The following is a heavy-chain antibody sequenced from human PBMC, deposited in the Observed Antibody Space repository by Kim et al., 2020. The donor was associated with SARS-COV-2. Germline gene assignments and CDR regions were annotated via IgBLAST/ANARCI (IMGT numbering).Heavy chain of an antibody. V-gene: IGHV4-39*02. CDR3: ARDQIWGAAAAAAFDF. CDR2: VHYSGNT. J-gene: IGHJ3*01. CDR1: GDSIKRSNFY. Sequence: SETLSLTCSVSGDSIKRSNFYWGWLRQSPGKGLEWIGSVHYSGNTYNNVSLKSRLSMSVDTAINEFSLKLHSVTAADTAVYYCARDQIWGAAAAAAFDFWGRGTMVTVSS. D-gene: IGHD3-16*01.